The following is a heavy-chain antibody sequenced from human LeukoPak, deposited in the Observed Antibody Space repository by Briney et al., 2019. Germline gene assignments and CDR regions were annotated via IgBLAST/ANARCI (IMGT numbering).Heavy chain of an antibody. D-gene: IGHD5-12*01. V-gene: IGHV1-24*01. J-gene: IGHJ4*02. Sequence: ASVKVSCKISGYTLSEVSMHWVRHSPGKGLEWMGGFNPEEGETIYARKFRGRLTLTEDTSTDTAYMEVSGLRSEDTAVYYCATEIVGYGDVHYFDHWGQGTLVTVSS. CDR2: FNPEEGET. CDR3: ATEIVGYGDVHYFDH. CDR1: GYTLSEVS.